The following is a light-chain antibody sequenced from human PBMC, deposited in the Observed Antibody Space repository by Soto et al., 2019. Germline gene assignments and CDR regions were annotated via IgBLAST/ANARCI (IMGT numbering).Light chain of an antibody. V-gene: IGKV3-20*01. CDR1: QSVFNTY. J-gene: IGKJ2*01. Sequence: IVLTPSPGTLSLSPGARATLSCRASQSVFNTYLAWYLQKPGRAPRLLIYGASNRAAGIPDRFSGSGSGTDYTLTISRLEPEDFAVYYCQHYGSSSYTFGQGTKLE. CDR3: QHYGSSSYT. CDR2: GAS.